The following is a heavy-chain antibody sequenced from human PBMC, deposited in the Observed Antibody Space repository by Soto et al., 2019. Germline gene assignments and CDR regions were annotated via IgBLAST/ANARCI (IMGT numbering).Heavy chain of an antibody. Sequence: GASVKVSCKASGHTFTSYGMSWVRQAPGQGLEWMGWISAYNGNTNYAQKLQGRVTMTTDTSTSTAYMELRSLRSDDTAVYYCAREQYYDSSWPLDYWGQGTLVTVSS. CDR3: AREQYYDSSWPLDY. CDR2: ISAYNGNT. CDR1: GHTFTSYG. V-gene: IGHV1-18*01. J-gene: IGHJ4*02. D-gene: IGHD3-22*01.